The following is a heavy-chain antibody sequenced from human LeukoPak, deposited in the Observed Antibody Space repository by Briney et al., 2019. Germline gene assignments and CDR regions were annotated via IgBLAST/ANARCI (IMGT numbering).Heavy chain of an antibody. CDR2: MHSAGPA. Sequence: GGPRGSSCVAPGLIFRNYALSWSRQPPGTGLDWVSAMHSAGPAFYADSVRGRFIMSRDNSKNTLYLQMSSLRDEDSAIYYCARDPNGDYVGAFDFWGQGTMVTVSS. CDR3: ARDPNGDYVGAFDF. D-gene: IGHD4-17*01. J-gene: IGHJ3*01. V-gene: IGHV3-23*01. CDR1: GLIFRNYA.